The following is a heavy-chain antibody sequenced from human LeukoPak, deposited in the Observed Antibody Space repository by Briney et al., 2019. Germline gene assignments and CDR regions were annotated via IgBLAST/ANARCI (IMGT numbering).Heavy chain of an antibody. CDR1: GGSISSYY. D-gene: IGHD3-22*01. CDR3: ARLLRRGGYFDY. V-gene: IGHV4-59*08. CDR2: IYYSGST. J-gene: IGHJ4*02. Sequence: SETLSLTCTVSGGSISSYYWSWIRQPPGKGLEWIGYIYYSGSTNYNPSLKSRVTISVDTSKNQFSLKLSSVTAADTAVYYCARLLRRGGYFDYWGQGTLATVSS.